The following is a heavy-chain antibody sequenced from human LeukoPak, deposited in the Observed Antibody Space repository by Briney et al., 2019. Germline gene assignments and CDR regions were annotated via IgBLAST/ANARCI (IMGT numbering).Heavy chain of an antibody. CDR3: ARHRSKWLQSSFDY. J-gene: IGHJ4*02. CDR2: IYTSEST. V-gene: IGHV4-61*02. CDR1: GGSISSSNYY. Sequence: SETLSLTCSVSGGSISSSNYYWSWIRQPAGKGLEWIGRIYTSESTNYNPSLKSRVTISVDTSRNQFSLKLSSVTAADTAVYYCARHRSKWLQSSFDYWGQGTLVTVSS. D-gene: IGHD5-24*01.